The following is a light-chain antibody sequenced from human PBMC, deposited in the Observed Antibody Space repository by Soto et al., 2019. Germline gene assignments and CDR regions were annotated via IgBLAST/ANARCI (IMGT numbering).Light chain of an antibody. Sequence: EIVLTQSPGTLSLSPGERATLSCRASQNFDAKYLAWYRQIPGQTPRLLMYGASIRAPGIPDRFSGSGSGTDFTLTISKLEPEDFAVYYCQHYSGSSRAFGPGTKVEIK. V-gene: IGKV3-20*01. CDR3: QHYSGSSRA. CDR1: QNFDAKY. J-gene: IGKJ1*01. CDR2: GAS.